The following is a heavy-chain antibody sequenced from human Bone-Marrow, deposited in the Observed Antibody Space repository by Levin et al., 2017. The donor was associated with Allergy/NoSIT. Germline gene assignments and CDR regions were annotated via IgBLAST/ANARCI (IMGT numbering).Heavy chain of an antibody. Sequence: SETLSLTCAVSGDSISSSNWWYWVRQSPGKGLEWIGEIYHSGSTNYNPSLKSRATISLDNSKNQLSLHLNSVTAADTALYYWARVRRGCSSTSCYFEPWRQGTVVTVSS. CDR1: GDSISSSNW. D-gene: IGHD2-2*01. CDR2: IYHSGST. CDR3: ARVRRGCSSTSCYFEP. J-gene: IGHJ5*02. V-gene: IGHV4-4*02.